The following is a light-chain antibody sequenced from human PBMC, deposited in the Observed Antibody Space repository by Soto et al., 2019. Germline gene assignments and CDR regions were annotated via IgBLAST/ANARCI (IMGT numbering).Light chain of an antibody. CDR1: SSDVGGWNY. CDR2: DVT. J-gene: IGLJ3*02. CDR3: CSYAGGPWV. V-gene: IGLV2-11*01. Sequence: QSALTQPRSVSGSPGQSVTISCAGSSSDVGGWNYVSWYQQHPGKAPKLMIYDVTERPSGVPDRFSGSRSDNTASLTISGFQAEDEADYYCCSYAGGPWVFGGGTKLTVL.